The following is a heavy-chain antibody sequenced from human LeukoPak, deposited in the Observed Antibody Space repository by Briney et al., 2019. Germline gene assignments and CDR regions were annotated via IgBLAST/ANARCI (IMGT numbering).Heavy chain of an antibody. D-gene: IGHD2-2*02. CDR2: VCHSGST. CDR1: NYSISISYC. Sequence: SETLSLTCTVSNYSISISYCWGWIRQPPGKGLEWIGTVCHSGSTYYIPSLKSRVTISVDTSKNQFSLKLSSVTAADTAVYYCARGAAARPLYYYYYMDVWGKGTTVTVSS. V-gene: IGHV4-38-2*02. CDR3: ARGAAARPLYYYYYMDV. J-gene: IGHJ6*03.